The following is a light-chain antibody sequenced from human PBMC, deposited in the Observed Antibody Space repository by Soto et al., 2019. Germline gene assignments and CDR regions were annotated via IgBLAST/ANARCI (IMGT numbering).Light chain of an antibody. CDR1: QSVSSSY. Sequence: EIVLTQSPGTLSLSPGERNTISCRASQSVSSSYLAWYQQKPGQAPRLLIYGASSRATGIPDRFSGSGSGTDFTLTISRLEPEDFAVYYCQQYGSSPWTFGQGTKVDIK. V-gene: IGKV3-20*01. CDR3: QQYGSSPWT. CDR2: GAS. J-gene: IGKJ1*01.